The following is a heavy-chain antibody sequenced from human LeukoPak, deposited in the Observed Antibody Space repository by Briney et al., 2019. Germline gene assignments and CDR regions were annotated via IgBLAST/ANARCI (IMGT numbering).Heavy chain of an antibody. Sequence: GGSLRLSCAASGFTFSNAWMSWVRQAPGKGLEWVGRIKSKTDGGTTDYAAPVKGRFTISRDDSKNTLYLQMNSLKTEDTAVYYCTTDVPAYGGKVRAGYWGQGTLVTVSS. V-gene: IGHV3-15*01. D-gene: IGHD4-23*01. CDR1: GFTFSNAW. J-gene: IGHJ4*02. CDR2: IKSKTDGGTT. CDR3: TTDVPAYGGKVRAGY.